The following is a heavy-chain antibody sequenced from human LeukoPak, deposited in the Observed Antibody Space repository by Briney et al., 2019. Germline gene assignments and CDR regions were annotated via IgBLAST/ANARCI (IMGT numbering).Heavy chain of an antibody. V-gene: IGHV1-2*02. CDR3: ARGNWFDP. J-gene: IGHJ5*02. Sequence: ASVKVSCMSSGYTFTGYYMHWVRQAPAQGLEWMGWINPNSGGTNYAQTFQGRVTMTRDTSIRTAYMELSRLRSDDTAVYYCARGNWFDPWGQGTLVTVSS. CDR1: GYTFTGYY. CDR2: INPNSGGT.